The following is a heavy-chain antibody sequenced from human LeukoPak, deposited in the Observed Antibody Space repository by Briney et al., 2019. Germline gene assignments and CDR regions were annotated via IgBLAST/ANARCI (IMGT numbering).Heavy chain of an antibody. Sequence: SETLSLTCTVSYGSISSYYWSWIRQPPGKGLEWVGYIYYSGSANYNPSLKSRVTISVDTSKNQFSLKLSSVTAADTAVYFCARAPYNSYWYFDLWGRGTLVTVSS. CDR3: ARAPYNSYWYFDL. CDR1: YGSISSYY. CDR2: IYYSGSA. D-gene: IGHD3-10*01. V-gene: IGHV4-59*01. J-gene: IGHJ2*01.